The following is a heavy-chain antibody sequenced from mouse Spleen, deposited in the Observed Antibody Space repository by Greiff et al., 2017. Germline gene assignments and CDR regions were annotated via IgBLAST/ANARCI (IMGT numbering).Heavy chain of an antibody. Sequence: EVNVVESGGGLVKPGGSLKLSCAASGFTFSSYAMSWVRQTPEKRLEWVATISSGGSYTYYPDSVKGRFTISRDNAKNTLYLQMSSLRSEDTAMYYCARQGSLDYWGQGTTLTVSS. J-gene: IGHJ2*01. CDR2: ISSGGSYT. CDR3: ARQGSLDY. CDR1: GFTFSSYA. V-gene: IGHV5-9-3*01.